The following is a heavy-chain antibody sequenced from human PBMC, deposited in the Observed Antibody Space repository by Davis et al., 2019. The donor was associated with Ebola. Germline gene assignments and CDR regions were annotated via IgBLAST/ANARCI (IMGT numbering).Heavy chain of an antibody. Sequence: PSETLSLTCAVSGGSISSGGYSWSWIRQPPGKGLEWIGYIYHSGSTYYNPSLKSRVTISIDTSKKQFSLKLNSVTAADMAVYYCARRINWEMDYWGQGTLVTVSS. CDR2: IYHSGST. V-gene: IGHV4-30-2*02. J-gene: IGHJ4*02. D-gene: IGHD7-27*01. CDR3: ARRINWEMDY. CDR1: GGSISSGGYS.